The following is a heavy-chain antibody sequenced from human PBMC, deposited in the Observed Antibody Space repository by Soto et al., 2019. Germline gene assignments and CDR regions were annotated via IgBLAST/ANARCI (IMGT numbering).Heavy chain of an antibody. D-gene: IGHD4-17*01. CDR1: GGSIVSISCC. V-gene: IGHV4-39*07. CDR2: INHSGST. Sequence: SQTMSLTRSVVGGSIVSISCCWGRIRQPPGKGLEWIGEINHSGSTNYNPSLKSRVTISVDTSKNQFSLKLSSVTAADTAVYYCAMGGIFTVTTTIWGQGTLVTVSS. CDR3: AMGGIFTVTTTI. J-gene: IGHJ4*02.